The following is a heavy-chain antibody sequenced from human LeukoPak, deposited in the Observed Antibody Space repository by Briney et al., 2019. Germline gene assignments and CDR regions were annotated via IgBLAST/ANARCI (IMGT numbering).Heavy chain of an antibody. CDR1: GFTFSSYW. Sequence: GGSLRLSCSASGFTFSSYWMSWVRQAPGKGLEWVANIKQDGSEKYYMDSVKGRFTISRDNAKNSLYLQMNSLRAEDTAVYYCARGTPKRENYFDYWGQGTLVTVSS. J-gene: IGHJ4*02. CDR2: IKQDGSEK. V-gene: IGHV3-7*01. CDR3: ARGTPKRENYFDY. D-gene: IGHD2-2*01.